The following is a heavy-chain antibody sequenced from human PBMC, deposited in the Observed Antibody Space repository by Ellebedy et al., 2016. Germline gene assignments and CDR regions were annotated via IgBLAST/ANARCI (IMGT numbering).Heavy chain of an antibody. J-gene: IGHJ6*02. D-gene: IGHD3-3*01. CDR1: GFTFSDHS. V-gene: IGHV3-21*01. CDR3: ASAMDYYDFWSGYYKSGYYYYGMDV. CDR2: ISNTSAYA. Sequence: GGSLRLSCVASGFTFSDHSMSWVRQAPGRGLEWVSSISNTSAYADYGDSVKGRFTVSRENSKNTLYLQMNSLRAEDTAVYYCASAMDYYDFWSGYYKSGYYYYGMDVWGQGTTVTVSS.